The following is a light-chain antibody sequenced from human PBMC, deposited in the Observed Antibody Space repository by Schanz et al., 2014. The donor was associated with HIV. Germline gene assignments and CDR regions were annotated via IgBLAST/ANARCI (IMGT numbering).Light chain of an antibody. V-gene: IGKV1-5*01. CDR3: LQYHAYPWT. CDR1: QSISNS. CDR2: GAS. J-gene: IGKJ1*01. Sequence: DVQMTQSPSTLSASVGDRVTITCRASQSISNSLAWYQQKPGKAPKRLIYGASSLQSGVPSRFSASGSETDFTLTISSLQPDDYGTYYCLQYHAYPWTFGQGTNVDVK.